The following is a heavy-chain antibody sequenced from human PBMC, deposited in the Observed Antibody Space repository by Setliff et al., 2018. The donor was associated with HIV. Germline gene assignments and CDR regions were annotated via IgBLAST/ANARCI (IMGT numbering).Heavy chain of an antibody. D-gene: IGHD6-19*01. CDR3: ARDPRQWLGGIYGNYYMDV. CDR2: INPNGDQT. Sequence: GASVKVSCKTSGYTFTGFYINWVRQAPGKGLEWMGRINPNGDQTRPERKFQGRVTMATETSITTAYMELTNLRSDDTAVYYCARDPRQWLGGIYGNYYMDVWGKGTTVTVSS. J-gene: IGHJ6*03. V-gene: IGHV1-2*06. CDR1: GYTFTGFY.